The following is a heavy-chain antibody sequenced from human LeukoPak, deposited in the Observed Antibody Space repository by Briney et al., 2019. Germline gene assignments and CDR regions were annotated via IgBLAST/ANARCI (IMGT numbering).Heavy chain of an antibody. J-gene: IGHJ4*02. D-gene: IGHD3-9*01. V-gene: IGHV1-18*01. CDR3: ARVHYDILTGYSYFDY. CDR1: GYTFTSYG. CDR2: ISAYNDNT. Sequence: WASVKFSCKASGYTFTSYGISWVRQAPGQGLEWMGWISAYNDNTNYAQKLQGRVTMTTDTSTSTAYMELRSLRSDDTAVYYCARVHYDILTGYSYFDYWGQGTLVTVSS.